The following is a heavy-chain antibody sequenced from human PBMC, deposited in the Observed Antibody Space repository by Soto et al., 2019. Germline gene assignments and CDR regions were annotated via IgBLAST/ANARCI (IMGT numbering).Heavy chain of an antibody. CDR1: GGSISSSSYY. CDR3: ARQGEISYYYYYMDV. V-gene: IGHV4-39*01. J-gene: IGHJ6*03. CDR2: IYYSGST. Sequence: QRQLQESGPGLVKPSETLSLTCTGSGGSISSSSYYWGWIRQPPGKGLEWIGSIYYSGSTYYNPSLKSRVTISVDTSKNQFSLKLSSVTAADTAVYYCARQGEISYYYYYMDVWGEGTTVTVSS. D-gene: IGHD1-26*01.